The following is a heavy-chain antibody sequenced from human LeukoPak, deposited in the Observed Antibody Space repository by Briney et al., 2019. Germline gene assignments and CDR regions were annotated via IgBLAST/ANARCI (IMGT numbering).Heavy chain of an antibody. CDR1: GFTFSNYA. Sequence: GGSLRLSCAASGFTFSNYAMSWVRQAPGKGLEWVSGISGSGGSTYYADSVKGRFSFSRDSLKNTLYLQMNSLRAEDTAVYYCAKEIAAAVSSDAFDIWGQGTMVTVSS. V-gene: IGHV3-23*01. J-gene: IGHJ3*02. CDR3: AKEIAAAVSSDAFDI. D-gene: IGHD6-25*01. CDR2: ISGSGGST.